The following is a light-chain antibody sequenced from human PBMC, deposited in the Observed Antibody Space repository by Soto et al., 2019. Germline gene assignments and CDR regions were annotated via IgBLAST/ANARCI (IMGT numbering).Light chain of an antibody. CDR2: DAS. Sequence: EIVWTQSPGTLSLSPGERATLSCRASRSVTSTHLAWYQQKPGQAPRLLIYDASTRATGIPDRFSGSGSGTDFTLTISRLEPEDFAVYYCQQYGSSVWTFGQGTKVDI. CDR3: QQYGSSVWT. J-gene: IGKJ1*01. CDR1: RSVTSTH. V-gene: IGKV3-20*01.